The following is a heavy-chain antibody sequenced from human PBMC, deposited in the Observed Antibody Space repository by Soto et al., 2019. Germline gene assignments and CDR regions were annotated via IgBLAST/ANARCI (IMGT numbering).Heavy chain of an antibody. D-gene: IGHD3-22*01. CDR2: IYPGDSDT. CDR1: GYSFPSQW. V-gene: IGHV5-51*01. CDR3: ASKSYYDSSGYF. Sequence: GESLKISCKGSGYSFPSQWIGWVRQMPGKGLEWMGIIYPGDSDTRYSPSFQGQVTISADKSISTTYLQWSSLKASDTAMYYCASKSYYDSSGYFWGQGTLVTVSS. J-gene: IGHJ4*02.